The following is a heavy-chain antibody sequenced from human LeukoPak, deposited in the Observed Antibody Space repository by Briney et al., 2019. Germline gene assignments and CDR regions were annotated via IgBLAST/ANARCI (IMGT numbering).Heavy chain of an antibody. CDR3: ARDRRPDARGIADV. D-gene: IGHD6-13*01. CDR1: GGSISSGGYS. CDR2: IYHSGST. V-gene: IGHV4-30-2*01. J-gene: IGHJ4*02. Sequence: PSETLSLTCAVSGGSISSGGYSWSWVRQPPGKGLEWIGYIYHSGSTYYNPSLKSRVTISVDRSKNQFSLKLSSVTAADTAVYYCARDRRPDARGIADVWGQGTLVTVSS.